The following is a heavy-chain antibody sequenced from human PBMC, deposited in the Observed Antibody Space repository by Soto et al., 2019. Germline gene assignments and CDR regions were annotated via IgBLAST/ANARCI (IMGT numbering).Heavy chain of an antibody. CDR1: GFTFSTYA. V-gene: IGHV3-23*01. D-gene: IGHD3-10*01. CDR2: ISSSGDDT. CDR3: ARGSKDSYPGSRIFDF. J-gene: IGHJ4*02. Sequence: EVELLESGGGLVQPGGSLRLSCAASGFTFSTYAMSWVRQAPGQGLEWVSAISSSGDDTYFADSVKGRFTISRDNSKKTLYLQMSSLRADDSAVYFCARGSKDSYPGSRIFDFWGRGTLVTVSS.